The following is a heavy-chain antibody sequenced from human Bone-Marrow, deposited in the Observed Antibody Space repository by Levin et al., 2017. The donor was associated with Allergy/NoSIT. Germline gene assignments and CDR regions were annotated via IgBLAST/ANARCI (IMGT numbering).Heavy chain of an antibody. CDR3: AHSGDYFKMVRGIIIDPFDS. CDR1: GFSLNTRGVG. V-gene: IGHV2-5*01. J-gene: IGHJ4*02. CDR2: IYWNDDV. D-gene: IGHD3-10*01. Sequence: SGPTLVKPPQTLTLTCTFSGFSLNTRGVGVAWIRQPPEKALEWLALIYWNDDVRYSPSLQNRLIVTKDTSKNQVVLTMTHMDPVDTATYYCAHSGDYFKMVRGIIIDPFDSWGQGILVTVSS.